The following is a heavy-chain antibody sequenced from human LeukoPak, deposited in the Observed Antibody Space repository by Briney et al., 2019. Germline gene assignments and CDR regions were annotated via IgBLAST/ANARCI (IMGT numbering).Heavy chain of an antibody. Sequence: GGSLRLSCAASGFMFSSYWMSWVRQAPGKGLEWVANIKQDGSEKYYVDSVKGRFTISRDNAKNSLYYCARSWSSGYWFPATASFDYWGQGTLVTVSS. CDR2: IKQDGSEK. CDR1: GFMFSSYW. J-gene: IGHJ4*02. CDR3: SFDY. D-gene: IGHD3-22*01. V-gene: IGHV3-7*01.